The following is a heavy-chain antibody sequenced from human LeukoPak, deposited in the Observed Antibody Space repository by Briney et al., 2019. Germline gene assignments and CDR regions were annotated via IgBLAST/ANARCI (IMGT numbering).Heavy chain of an antibody. D-gene: IGHD6-19*01. Sequence: GASVKVSCKASGGTFSSYAISWVRQAPGQGLEWMGGIIPIFGTANYAQKFQGRVTITADESTSTAYMELSSLRSEDTAVHYCAREEVNSYSSGWYDVGVSGFARNYYYYGMDVWGQGTTVTVSS. CDR3: AREEVNSYSSGWYDVGVSGFARNYYYYGMDV. CDR1: GGTFSSYA. V-gene: IGHV1-69*13. CDR2: IIPIFGTA. J-gene: IGHJ6*02.